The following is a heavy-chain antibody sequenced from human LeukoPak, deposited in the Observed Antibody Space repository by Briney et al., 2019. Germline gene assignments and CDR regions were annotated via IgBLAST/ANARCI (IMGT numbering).Heavy chain of an antibody. CDR2: ISGSGGST. D-gene: IGHD3-22*01. V-gene: IGHV3-23*01. J-gene: IGHJ3*02. Sequence: PGGSLRFSCAASGFTFSSYAMSWVRQAPGKGLEWVSAISGSGGSTYYADSVKGRCTISRDNSKNTLYLQMNSLRAEDTAVYYCAKVSRGYYDSSGYSLGAFDIWGQGTMVTVSS. CDR3: AKVSRGYYDSSGYSLGAFDI. CDR1: GFTFSSYA.